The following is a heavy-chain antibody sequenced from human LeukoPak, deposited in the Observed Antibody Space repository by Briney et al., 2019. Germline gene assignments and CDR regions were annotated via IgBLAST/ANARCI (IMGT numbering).Heavy chain of an antibody. D-gene: IGHD3-22*01. CDR3: ARSPYYDSSGSGTYYYGMDV. J-gene: IGHJ6*02. CDR2: IYHSGST. CDR1: GGSISSSNW. Sequence: SETLSLTCAVSGGSISSSNWWSWVRQPPGKGLEWIGEIYHSGSTNYNPSLKSRVTISVDKSKNQFSLKPSSVTAADTAVYYCARSPYYDSSGSGTYYYGMDVWGQGTTVTVSS. V-gene: IGHV4-4*02.